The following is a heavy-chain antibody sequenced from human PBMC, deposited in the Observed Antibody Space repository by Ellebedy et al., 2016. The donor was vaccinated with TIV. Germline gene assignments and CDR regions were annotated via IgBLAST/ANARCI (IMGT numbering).Heavy chain of an antibody. CDR2: IKPSGGST. CDR3: ARMYSSGSYYFDY. V-gene: IGHV1-46*04. J-gene: IGHJ4*02. CDR1: GYTFTSYY. D-gene: IGHD6-19*01. Sequence: AASVKVSCKASGYTFTSYYMHWMRQAPGKGLEWMGIIKPSGGSTSYAQKLQGRVTMTRDTSTSTVYMELSSLRSDDTAVYYCARMYSSGSYYFDYWGQGTLVPVSS.